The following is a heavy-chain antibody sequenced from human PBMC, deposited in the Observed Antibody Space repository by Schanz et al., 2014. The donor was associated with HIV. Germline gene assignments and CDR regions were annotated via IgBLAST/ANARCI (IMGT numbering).Heavy chain of an antibody. CDR1: GGTFHSFG. D-gene: IGHD6-13*01. Sequence: QVQLVQSGAEVKKPGSSVQVSCKPSGGTFHSFGVGWVRQAPGQGFEWMGGIVPILGTTYYAQKFRGRVTITADKSTTSYMQLSSLRSDDTAVYYCARVLGMAAAGTYWWYFDLWGRGTLVTVSS. J-gene: IGHJ2*01. CDR2: IVPILGTT. V-gene: IGHV1-69*06. CDR3: ARVLGMAAAGTYWWYFDL.